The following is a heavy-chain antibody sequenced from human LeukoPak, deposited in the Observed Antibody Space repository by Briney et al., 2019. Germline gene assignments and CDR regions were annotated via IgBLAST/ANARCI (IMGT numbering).Heavy chain of an antibody. CDR1: GGTFSSYA. D-gene: IGHD3-10*01. Sequence: ASVKVSCKASGGTFSSYAISWVRQAPGQGLEWMGRIIPILGIANYAQKFQGRVTITADKSTSTAYMELSSLRSEDTAVYYCARYYYGSGSYSYFDYWGQGTLVTVSS. CDR2: IIPILGIA. J-gene: IGHJ4*02. CDR3: ARYYYGSGSYSYFDY. V-gene: IGHV1-69*04.